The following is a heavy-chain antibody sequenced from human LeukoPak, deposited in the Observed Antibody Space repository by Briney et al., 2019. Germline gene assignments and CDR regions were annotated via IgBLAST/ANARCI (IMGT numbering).Heavy chain of an antibody. V-gene: IGHV3-74*01. J-gene: IGHJ4*02. CDR3: ARAGYCGGSCSWKLDY. CDR2: IDSDGSST. D-gene: IGHD2-21*01. Sequence: GGSLRLSCAASGFTFSSYWMHWVRQAPGKGLVWVSRIDSDGSSTIYADSVKGRFTISRDNAKNTLYLQMNSLTAEDTAVYYCARAGYCGGSCSWKLDYWGQGTLVTVSS. CDR1: GFTFSSYW.